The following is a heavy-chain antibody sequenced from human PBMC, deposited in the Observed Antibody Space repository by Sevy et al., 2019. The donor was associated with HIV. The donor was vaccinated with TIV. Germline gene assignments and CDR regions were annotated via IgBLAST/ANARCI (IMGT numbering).Heavy chain of an antibody. Sequence: ASVKVSCKVSGYTVTELSMHWVRQAPGKGLEWMGGSDPEDGETIYAQKFQGRVTMTEDTSTDTAYMELSSLRSEDTAVYYCATDLFYYDILTGERDRDYWGQGTLVTVSS. CDR2: SDPEDGET. V-gene: IGHV1-24*01. D-gene: IGHD3-9*01. CDR3: ATDLFYYDILTGERDRDY. J-gene: IGHJ4*02. CDR1: GYTVTELS.